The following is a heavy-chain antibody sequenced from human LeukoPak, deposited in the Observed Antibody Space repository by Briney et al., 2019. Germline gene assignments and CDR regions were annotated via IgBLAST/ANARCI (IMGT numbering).Heavy chain of an antibody. J-gene: IGHJ4*02. CDR3: ARWYSSGWAFDY. V-gene: IGHV4-4*09. D-gene: IGHD6-19*01. Sequence: TLSLTCTVSAGTISSYYWNWIRQPPGRGLEWSGYTHSSGSTKYNPSLKSRATISVDTSKNQFSLKLSSVTAADTAVYYCARWYSSGWAFDYWGQGTLVTVSS. CDR1: AGTISSYY. CDR2: THSSGST.